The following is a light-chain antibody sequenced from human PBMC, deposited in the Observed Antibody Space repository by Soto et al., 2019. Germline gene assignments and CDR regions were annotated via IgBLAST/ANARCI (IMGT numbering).Light chain of an antibody. Sequence: AIQLTQSPSSLSASVGDRVIITCRASQVISSGLAWYLQKPGKAPKLLIYDASTLESGVPSRFSGSGSGTDFTLTISSLQPEDFATYYCQQFNNFPTTFGQGTRLEIK. CDR2: DAS. CDR3: QQFNNFPTT. CDR1: QVISSG. J-gene: IGKJ5*01. V-gene: IGKV1D-13*01.